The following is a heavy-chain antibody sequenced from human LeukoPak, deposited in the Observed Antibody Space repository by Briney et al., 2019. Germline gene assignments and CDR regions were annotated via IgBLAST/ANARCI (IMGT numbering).Heavy chain of an antibody. J-gene: IGHJ4*02. CDR1: GFTFSDFW. V-gene: IGHV3-74*01. CDR3: AREGGSGSYYNPSEDFDY. CDR2: INSGGTVT. Sequence: GGSLRLSCAASGFTFSDFWMHWVRQAPGKGLVWVSRINSGGTVTNYADSVKGRLTISRDNAKNTLYLQMNSLRAEDTAVYYCAREGGSGSYYNPSEDFDYWGQGTLVTVSS. D-gene: IGHD3-10*01.